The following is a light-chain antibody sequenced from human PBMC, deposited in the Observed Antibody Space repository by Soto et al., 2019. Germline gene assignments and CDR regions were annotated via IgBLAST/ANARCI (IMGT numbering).Light chain of an antibody. J-gene: IGKJ4*01. CDR3: QQYGSSPLT. CDR1: QSISTY. V-gene: IGKV3-20*01. Sequence: EMILTKSPGTLSLTPGAGATLSCRAGQSISTYLAWYQQKSGQAPRLLIYDASIRATGIPDRFTGSGSGTDFTLTISRLEPEDFAVYYCQQYGSSPLTFGGGTKVDI. CDR2: DAS.